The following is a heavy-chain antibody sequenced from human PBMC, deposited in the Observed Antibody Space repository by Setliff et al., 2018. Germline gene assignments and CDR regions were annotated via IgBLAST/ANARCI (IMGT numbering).Heavy chain of an antibody. Sequence: EASVKVSCKVSGYTFTVYTMNWVRQAPGQGLEWLGWINTNTGNPTYAQGFSGRFVFSLDTSVNTAYLQINSLQGEDSAVYYCARGEYTSLPSGVYYHMDVWGKGTTVTVSS. J-gene: IGHJ6*03. CDR2: INTNTGNP. CDR1: GYTFTVYT. V-gene: IGHV7-4-1*02. CDR3: ARGEYTSLPSGVYYHMDV. D-gene: IGHD6-6*01.